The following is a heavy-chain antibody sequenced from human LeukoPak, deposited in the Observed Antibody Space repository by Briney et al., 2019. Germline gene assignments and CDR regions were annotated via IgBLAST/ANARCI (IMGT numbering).Heavy chain of an antibody. CDR2: IYSGGST. Sequence: ETLPLTCTVSGGSISSYYWSWIRQPPGKGLEWVSVIYSGGSTYYADSVKGRFTISRDNSKNTLYLQMNSLRAEDTAVYYCARDPIAAAGTFDYWGQGTLVTVSS. CDR3: ARDPIAAAGTFDY. CDR1: GGSISSYY. V-gene: IGHV3-53*01. J-gene: IGHJ4*02. D-gene: IGHD6-13*01.